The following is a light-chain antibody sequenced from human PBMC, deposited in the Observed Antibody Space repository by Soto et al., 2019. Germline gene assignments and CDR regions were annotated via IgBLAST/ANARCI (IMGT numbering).Light chain of an antibody. J-gene: IGKJ1*01. CDR1: RTVGNF. Sequence: EIVLTQSPATLSLSPGERAILSCRAGRTVGNFLAWYQQKPGQAPSLLIYDATHRATGIPARFSGSGSGTDFTLTISSLEPEDFAVYYCQQYNNWPKMFGQGTKVDIK. CDR2: DAT. V-gene: IGKV3-11*01. CDR3: QQYNNWPKM.